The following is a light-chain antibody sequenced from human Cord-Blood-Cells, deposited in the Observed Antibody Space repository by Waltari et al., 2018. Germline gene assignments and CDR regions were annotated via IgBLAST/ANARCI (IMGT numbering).Light chain of an antibody. CDR2: KDS. CDR1: VLAKKY. CDR3: YSAADNNVV. V-gene: IGLV3-27*01. Sequence: SYELTQPSSVSVSPGQTARITCSGDVLAKKYARWFQQKPGQAPVLVIYKDSERPSGIPERFSGSSSGTTVTLTISGAQVEDEADYYCYSAADNNVVSGGGTKLTVL. J-gene: IGLJ2*01.